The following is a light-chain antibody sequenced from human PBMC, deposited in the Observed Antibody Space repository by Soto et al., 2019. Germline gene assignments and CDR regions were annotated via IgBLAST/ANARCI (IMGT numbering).Light chain of an antibody. CDR3: LRYSNRPPRPTYT. J-gene: IGKJ2*01. CDR1: QDIIFY. Sequence: DVQMTQSPSSLSASVGDRVTITCQASQDIIFYLNWYQQKPGRAPKLLIYDASNLETGVPSRFSGSGSVTDFTLTITSLQPEDIATYYCLRYSNRPPRPTYTFGQGTKLEIK. V-gene: IGKV1-33*01. CDR2: DAS.